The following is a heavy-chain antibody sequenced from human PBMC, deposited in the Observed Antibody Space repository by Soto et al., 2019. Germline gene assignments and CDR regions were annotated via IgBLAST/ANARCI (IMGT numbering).Heavy chain of an antibody. CDR2: ISGSGGST. CDR3: AKEAGSSGVGLGYWYFDL. V-gene: IGHV3-23*01. D-gene: IGHD3-10*01. Sequence: EVQLLESGGGLVQPGGSLRLSCAASGFTFSSYAMSWVRQAPGKGLEWVSAISGSGGSTYYADSVKGRFTISRDNSKNTLDLQMNSLRAEDTAVYYCAKEAGSSGVGLGYWYFDLWGRGTLVTVSS. J-gene: IGHJ2*01. CDR1: GFTFSSYA.